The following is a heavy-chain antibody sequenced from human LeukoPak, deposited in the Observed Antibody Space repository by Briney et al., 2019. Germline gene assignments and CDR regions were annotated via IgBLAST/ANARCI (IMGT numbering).Heavy chain of an antibody. CDR3: ARSASSDY. Sequence: GGSLRLSCAASGFTFSSFAMSWVRQVPGKGLEWVSSIISTGTTIYYADSVKGRFTISRDNAKNSLFLQMNSLRDEDTAVYYCARSASSDYWGQGTLVTVSS. V-gene: IGHV3-48*02. CDR1: GFTFSSFA. D-gene: IGHD1-26*01. CDR2: IISTGTTI. J-gene: IGHJ4*02.